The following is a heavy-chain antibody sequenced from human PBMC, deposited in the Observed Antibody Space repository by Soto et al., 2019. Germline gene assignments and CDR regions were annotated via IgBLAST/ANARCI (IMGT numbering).Heavy chain of an antibody. D-gene: IGHD5-12*01. CDR3: ARGPHSGYAFRDAFDI. V-gene: IGHV1-69*12. CDR1: GGTFSSYA. Sequence: QVKLVQSGAEVKKPGSSVKVSCKASGGTFSSYAISWVRQAPGQGLEWMGGIIPIFGTANYAQKFQGRVTITADESTSTAYMELSSLRSEDTAVYYCARGPHSGYAFRDAFDIWGQGTMVTVSS. CDR2: IIPIFGTA. J-gene: IGHJ3*02.